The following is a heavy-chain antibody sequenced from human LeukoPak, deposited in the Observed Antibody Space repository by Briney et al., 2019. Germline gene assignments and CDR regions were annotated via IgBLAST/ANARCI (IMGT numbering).Heavy chain of an antibody. D-gene: IGHD1-14*01. CDR3: AREGTLFDI. Sequence: PGRSLRLSCAASGVTFSTFAMHWVRQAPGKGLEWVAVITHDGSIKYYGDSVKGRFTISRDNSKNTLYLQMNSLRAEDTAVYYCAREGTLFDIWGQGTMVTVSS. CDR2: ITHDGSIK. V-gene: IGHV3-30*03. J-gene: IGHJ3*02. CDR1: GVTFSTFA.